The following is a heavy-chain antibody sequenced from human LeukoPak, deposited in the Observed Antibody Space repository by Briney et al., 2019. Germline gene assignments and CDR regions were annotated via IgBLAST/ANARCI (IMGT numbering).Heavy chain of an antibody. D-gene: IGHD3-3*01. J-gene: IGHJ6*02. CDR2: ISGDGGGGT. CDR1: GFTFSTYT. CDR3: ARDPYDFWSGREIPVGMDV. Sequence: GGSLRLSCAASGFTFSTYTMAWVRQAPGGGLGWVSGISGDGGGGTHYADSVKGRLAISRDNSKSTLYLQMSSLRAEDTAVYYCARDPYDFWSGREIPVGMDVWGQGTTVTVSS. V-gene: IGHV3-23*01.